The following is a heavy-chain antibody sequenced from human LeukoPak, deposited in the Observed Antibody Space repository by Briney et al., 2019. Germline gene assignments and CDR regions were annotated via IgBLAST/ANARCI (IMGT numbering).Heavy chain of an antibody. Sequence: SGGSLRLSCAASGFTFSSYAMHWVRQAPGKGLEWVAVISYDGSNKYYADSVKGRFTISRDNSKNTLYLQMNSLRAEDTAVYYCARDSDAPGDYWGQGTLVTVSS. CDR2: ISYDGSNK. CDR3: ARDSDAPGDY. J-gene: IGHJ4*02. V-gene: IGHV3-30-3*01. CDR1: GFTFSSYA.